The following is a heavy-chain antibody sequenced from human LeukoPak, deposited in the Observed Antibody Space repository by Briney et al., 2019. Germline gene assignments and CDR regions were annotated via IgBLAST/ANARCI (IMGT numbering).Heavy chain of an antibody. D-gene: IGHD5-12*01. CDR2: IKQDGSDK. Sequence: GGSLRLSCAASGFTFTKYWMTWVRQAPGKGLEWVGNIKQDGSDKNYMDSVKGRFTISRDNTKNSVYLQMSSLRAEDTAVYYCARQYSGYDPYFDYWGQGTLVTVSS. J-gene: IGHJ4*02. V-gene: IGHV3-7*01. CDR3: ARQYSGYDPYFDY. CDR1: GFTFTKYW.